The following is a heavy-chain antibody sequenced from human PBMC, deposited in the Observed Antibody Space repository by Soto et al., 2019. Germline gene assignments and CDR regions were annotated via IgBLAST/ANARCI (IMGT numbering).Heavy chain of an antibody. CDR3: ARDIAAAGDDAFDI. J-gene: IGHJ3*02. D-gene: IGHD6-13*01. CDR2: IYYSGST. Sequence: QVQLQESGPGLVKPSETLSLTCTVSGGSISSYYWSWIRQPPGKGLEWIGYIYYSGSTNYNPSLKSRVTISVDTSKNQFSLKLSSVTAADTAVYYCARDIAAAGDDAFDIWGQGTMVTVSS. V-gene: IGHV4-59*01. CDR1: GGSISSYY.